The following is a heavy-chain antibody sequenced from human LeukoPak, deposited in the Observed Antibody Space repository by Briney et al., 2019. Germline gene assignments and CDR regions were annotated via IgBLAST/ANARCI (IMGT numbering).Heavy chain of an antibody. D-gene: IGHD1-14*01. CDR1: GYSISSGYY. J-gene: IGHJ5*02. CDR2: ISHSGST. V-gene: IGHV4-38-2*02. Sequence: SETLSLTCTVSGYSISSGYYWGWIRQPPGKGLEWIGSISHSGSTYYNPSLKSRVTISVDTSKNQFSLKLRSVTAADTAVYYCARVTSRLGWFDPWGQGTLVTVSS. CDR3: ARVTSRLGWFDP.